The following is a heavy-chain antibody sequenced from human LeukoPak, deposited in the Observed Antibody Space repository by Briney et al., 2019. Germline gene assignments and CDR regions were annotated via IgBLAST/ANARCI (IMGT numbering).Heavy chain of an antibody. V-gene: IGHV3-11*04. D-gene: IGHD2-21*01. CDR3: ARDLAYCGGDCYPKPAY. CDR1: GFTFSDYY. Sequence: GGSLRLSCAASGFTFSDYYMSWIRQAPGKGLEWVSYISSSGNTIYYADSVKGRFTISRDNAKNSLYLQMNSLRAEDTAVYYCARDLAYCGGDCYPKPAYWGQGTLVTVSS. CDR2: ISSSGNTI. J-gene: IGHJ4*02.